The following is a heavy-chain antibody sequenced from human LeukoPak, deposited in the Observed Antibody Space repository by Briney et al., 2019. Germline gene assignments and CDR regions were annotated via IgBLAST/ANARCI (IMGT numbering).Heavy chain of an antibody. D-gene: IGHD4-17*01. J-gene: IGHJ4*02. CDR1: GYTFTGYY. CDR2: ISPDSGGT. Sequence: GASVKVSCKASGYTFTGYYIHWLRQAPGQGLEWMGWISPDSGGTNYAQKFQGRVTMTRDTSISTAYMELRTLTPDDTAVYYGARIQGHGDYRDYWGQGTLVSVSS. V-gene: IGHV1-2*02. CDR3: ARIQGHGDYRDY.